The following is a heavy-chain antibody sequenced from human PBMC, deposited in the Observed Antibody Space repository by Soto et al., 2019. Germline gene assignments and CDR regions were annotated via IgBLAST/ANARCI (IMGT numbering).Heavy chain of an antibody. D-gene: IGHD3-22*01. CDR1: GFSISSSSYY. CDR3: AGSPYYDSSGLFY. J-gene: IGHJ4*02. V-gene: IGHV4-39*07. Sequence: SETLSLTCTVSGFSISSSSYYWGWIRQPPGKRLEWIGEIYHSGSTNYNPSLKSRVTISVDKSKNQFSLKLSSVTAADTAVYYCAGSPYYDSSGLFYWGQGTLVTVSS. CDR2: IYHSGST.